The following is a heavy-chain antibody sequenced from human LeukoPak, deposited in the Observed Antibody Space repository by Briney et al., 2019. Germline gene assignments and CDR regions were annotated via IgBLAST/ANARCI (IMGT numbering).Heavy chain of an antibody. Sequence: GGSLRLSCAASGFTFSWYWMSWVRLAPGKGLEWVANIKQDGSEKYYVDSVKGRSTISRDNAKNSLSLQMNSLRAEDTAVYYCARDLRGKGDAFDIWGQGTMVTVSS. V-gene: IGHV3-7*04. CDR2: IKQDGSEK. CDR1: GFTFSWYW. CDR3: ARDLRGKGDAFDI. J-gene: IGHJ3*02.